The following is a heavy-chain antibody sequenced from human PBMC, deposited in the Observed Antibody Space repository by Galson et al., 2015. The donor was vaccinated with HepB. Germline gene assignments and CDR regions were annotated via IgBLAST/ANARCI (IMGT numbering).Heavy chain of an antibody. CDR3: ARMPLYPYYYYMDV. CDR2: IWYDGSNK. J-gene: IGHJ6*03. D-gene: IGHD2-2*01. CDR1: GFTFSSYG. Sequence: SLRLSCAASGFTFSSYGMHWVRQAPGKGLEWVAVIWYDGSNKYYADSVKGRFTISRDNSKNTLYLQMNSLRAEDTAVYYCARMPLYPYYYYMDVWGKGTTVTVSS. V-gene: IGHV3-33*01.